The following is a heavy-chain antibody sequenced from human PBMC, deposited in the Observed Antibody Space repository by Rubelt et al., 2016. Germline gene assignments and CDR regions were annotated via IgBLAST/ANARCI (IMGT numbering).Heavy chain of an antibody. V-gene: IGHV3-48*01. Sequence: EVQLVESGGGLVQPGGSLRLSCAASGFTFSSYSMNWVRQAPGKGLEWVSSVKGRLTIARDNAKNSLYLQMNSLRAEDTAVYYCARERHPSYRAVAEPFDYWGQGTLVTVSS. CDR1: GFTFSSYS. D-gene: IGHD6-19*01. J-gene: IGHJ4*02. CDR3: ARERHPSYRAVAEPFDY.